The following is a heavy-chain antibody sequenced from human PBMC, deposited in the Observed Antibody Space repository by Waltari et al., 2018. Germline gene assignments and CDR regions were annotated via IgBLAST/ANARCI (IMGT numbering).Heavy chain of an antibody. CDR1: GFTFSSYG. CDR2: ISYDGKNK. Sequence: QVQLVESGGGVVQPGRSLRVSCAASGFTFSSYGMHWVRRATGKGLECVAVISYDGKNKYYADSVRGRFTISRDNSKNTVYLQLNSLRAEDTAVYYCARDDSAYGSPELYIYYYGMDVWGQGTTVIVSS. J-gene: IGHJ6*02. D-gene: IGHD5-12*01. CDR3: ARDDSAYGSPELYIYYYGMDV. V-gene: IGHV3-30*03.